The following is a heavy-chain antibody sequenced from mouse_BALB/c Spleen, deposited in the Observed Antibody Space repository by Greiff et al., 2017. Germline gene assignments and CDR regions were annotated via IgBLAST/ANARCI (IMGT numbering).Heavy chain of an antibody. D-gene: IGHD2-4*01. CDR3: ARSGIYYDYDEGGAWFAY. J-gene: IGHJ3*01. CDR2: ILPGSGST. Sequence: VKLMESGAELMKPGASVKISCKATGYTFSSYWIEWVKQRPGHGLEWIGEILPGSGSTNYNEKFKGKATFTADTSSNTAYMQLSSLTSEDSAVYYCARSGIYYDYDEGGAWFAYWGQGTLVTVSA. CDR1: GYTFSSYW. V-gene: IGHV1-9*01.